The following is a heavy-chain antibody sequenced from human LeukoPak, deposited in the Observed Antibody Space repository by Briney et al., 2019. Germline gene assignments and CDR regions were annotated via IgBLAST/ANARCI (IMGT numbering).Heavy chain of an antibody. J-gene: IGHJ3*02. CDR2: ISYDGSNK. CDR1: GFTFSSYA. V-gene: IGHV3-30-3*01. Sequence: PGRSLRLSCAASGFTFSSYAMHWVRQAPGKGLEWVAVISYDGSNKYYADSVKGRFTISRDNSKNTLYLQMNSLRAEETAVYYCARDYSGEHQRGSFDIWGQGTMVTVSS. CDR3: ARDYSGEHQRGSFDI. D-gene: IGHD2-21*01.